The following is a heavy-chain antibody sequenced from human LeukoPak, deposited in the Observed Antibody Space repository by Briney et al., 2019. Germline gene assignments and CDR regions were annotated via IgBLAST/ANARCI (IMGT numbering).Heavy chain of an antibody. J-gene: IGHJ4*02. V-gene: IGHV3-7*01. D-gene: IGHD1-1*01. CDR3: ARVTRTTGFDY. CDR2: IKQDGSDK. CDR1: GFPFSSYW. Sequence: PWGSLRLSCAASGFPFSSYWMSWVRQAPGKGLEWVANIKQDGSDKYYVDSVKGRFTISRDNAKNSLYLQVNSLRADDTAVYYCARVTRTTGFDYWGQGILVTVSS.